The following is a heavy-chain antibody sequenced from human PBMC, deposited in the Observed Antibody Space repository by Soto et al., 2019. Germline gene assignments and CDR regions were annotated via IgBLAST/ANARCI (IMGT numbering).Heavy chain of an antibody. CDR1: GFTFNTYA. Sequence: EVQLLESGGGLVQPGGSLRLSCAASGFTFNTYAMSWVRQAPGKGLEWVSAISGSGGSTHYADSVKGRFTISRDNSKNTVSLLMNSLRAEDTAVYFCARGSSGYISSWYYFDYWGRGTLVTVSS. J-gene: IGHJ4*02. CDR2: ISGSGGST. D-gene: IGHD6-13*01. CDR3: ARGSSGYISSWYYFDY. V-gene: IGHV3-23*01.